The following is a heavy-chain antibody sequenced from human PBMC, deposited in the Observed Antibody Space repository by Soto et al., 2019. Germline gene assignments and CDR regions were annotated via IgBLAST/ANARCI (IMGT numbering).Heavy chain of an antibody. D-gene: IGHD3-22*01. V-gene: IGHV4-31*03. J-gene: IGHJ3*02. CDR3: ARGGRGYDSSGYYYVRYAFDI. CDR2: IYYSGST. CDR1: GGSISSGGYY. Sequence: SETLSLTCTVSGGSISSGGYYLSWIRQHPGKGLEWIGYIYYSGSTYYNPSLKSRVTISVDTSKNQFSLKLSSVTAADTAVYYCARGGRGYDSSGYYYVRYAFDIWGQGTMVTVSS.